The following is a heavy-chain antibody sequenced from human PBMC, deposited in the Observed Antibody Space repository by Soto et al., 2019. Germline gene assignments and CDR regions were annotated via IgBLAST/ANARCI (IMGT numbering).Heavy chain of an antibody. CDR1: GYTFTSYD. D-gene: IGHD4-17*01. J-gene: IGHJ4*02. V-gene: IGHV1-8*01. CDR2: MNPNSGNT. Sequence: QVQLVQSGAEVKKPGASVKVSCKASGYTFTSYDINWVRQATGQGLEWMGWMNPNSGNTGYAQKFQGRVTMTRNTSXXTAYMELSSLRSEDTAVYYCARVLGDYGDYTHFDYWGQGTLVTVSS. CDR3: ARVLGDYGDYTHFDY.